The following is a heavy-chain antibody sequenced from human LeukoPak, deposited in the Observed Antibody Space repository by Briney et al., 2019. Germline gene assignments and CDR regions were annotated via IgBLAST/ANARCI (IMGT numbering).Heavy chain of an antibody. CDR3: ARAKGYYYMDV. Sequence: PGGSLRLSCAASGFTFSSYSMNWVRQAPGKGLEWVSSISSSSSYIYYADSGKGRFTIPRDNAKNSMYLQMNSLRAEDTAVYYCARAKGYYYMDVWGKGTAVTVSS. J-gene: IGHJ6*03. CDR1: GFTFSSYS. V-gene: IGHV3-21*01. CDR2: ISSSSSYI.